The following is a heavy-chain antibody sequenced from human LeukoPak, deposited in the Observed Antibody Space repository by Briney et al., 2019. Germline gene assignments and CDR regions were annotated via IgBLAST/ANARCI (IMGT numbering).Heavy chain of an antibody. Sequence: PGRSLRLSCAASGFTFSSYGMHWVRQAPGQGLEWVAVIWYDGSNKYYADSVKGRFTISRDNSKNTLYLQKNSLRAEDTAVYYCAREEGLDPYYFDFWGQRTLVSVSS. D-gene: IGHD3/OR15-3a*01. J-gene: IGHJ4*02. V-gene: IGHV3-33*01. CDR1: GFTFSSYG. CDR2: IWYDGSNK. CDR3: AREEGLDPYYFDF.